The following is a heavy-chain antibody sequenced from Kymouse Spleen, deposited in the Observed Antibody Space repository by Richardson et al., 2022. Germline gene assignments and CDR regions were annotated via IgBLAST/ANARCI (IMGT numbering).Heavy chain of an antibody. CDR3: AKLLTGYLDY. CDR1: GFTFDDYA. D-gene: IGHD3-9*01. Sequence: EVQLVESGGGLVQPGRSLRLSCAASGFTFDDYAMHWVRQAPGKGLEWVSGISWNSGSIGYADSVKGRFTISRDNAKNSLYLQMNSLRAEDTALYYCAKLLTGYLDYWGQGTLVTVSS. CDR2: ISWNSGSI. V-gene: IGHV3-9*01. J-gene: IGHJ4*02.